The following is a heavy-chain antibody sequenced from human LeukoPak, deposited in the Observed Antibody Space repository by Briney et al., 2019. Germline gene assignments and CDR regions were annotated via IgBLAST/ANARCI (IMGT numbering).Heavy chain of an antibody. CDR1: GFTFGSHW. V-gene: IGHV3-7*01. CDR2: IKQDGSET. D-gene: IGHD2-2*01. Sequence: PGGSLRLSCAASGFTFGSHWMSWVRQTPGKGLEGVANIKQDGSETYYVDSVKGRFTISRDNAKNSLFLQMSILRAEDTAVYYCARGRKVPAAMGNWFDPWGQGTLVTVSS. CDR3: ARGRKVPAAMGNWFDP. J-gene: IGHJ5*02.